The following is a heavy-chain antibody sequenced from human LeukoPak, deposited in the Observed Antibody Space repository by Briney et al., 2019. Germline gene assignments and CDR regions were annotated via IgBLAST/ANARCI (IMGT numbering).Heavy chain of an antibody. D-gene: IGHD4-23*01. CDR3: AKRGGTGGNKLLYFDY. V-gene: IGHV4-34*01. CDR1: GGSFSGYY. Sequence: PSETLSLTCAVYGGSFSGYYWSWIRQPPGKGLEWIGEINHSGSTNYNPSLKSRVTISVDTSKNQFSLKLSSVTAADTAVYYCAKRGGTGGNKLLYFDYWGQGTLVTVSS. J-gene: IGHJ4*02. CDR2: INHSGST.